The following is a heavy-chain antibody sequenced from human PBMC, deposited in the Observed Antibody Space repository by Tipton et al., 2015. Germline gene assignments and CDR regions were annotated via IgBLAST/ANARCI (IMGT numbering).Heavy chain of an antibody. D-gene: IGHD4-17*01. J-gene: IGHJ5*02. V-gene: IGHV3-48*04. CDR1: GFTFSSYN. CDR2: ISTNSPTI. Sequence: SLRLSCAASGFTFSSYNMSWLRQAPGKGLEWLSYISTNSPTIYYIDSVKGRFTISRDNAKNSLYLQMNSLRAEDSAVYYCASYHYGDPPRFSWGQGTLVTVSS. CDR3: ASYHYGDPPRFS.